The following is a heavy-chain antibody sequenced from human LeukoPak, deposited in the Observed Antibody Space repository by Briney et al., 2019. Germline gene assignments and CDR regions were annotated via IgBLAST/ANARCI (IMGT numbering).Heavy chain of an antibody. CDR3: ARWITIFGVVIPFDY. J-gene: IGHJ4*02. Sequence: PGGSLRLSCAASGFTFSSYAMSWVRQSPGKGLEWVSAISSSGGGTYYADSVKGRFTISRDNAKNSLYLQMNSLRAEDTAVYYCARWITIFGVVIPFDYWGQGTLVTVSS. V-gene: IGHV3-23*01. D-gene: IGHD3-3*01. CDR1: GFTFSSYA. CDR2: ISSSGGGT.